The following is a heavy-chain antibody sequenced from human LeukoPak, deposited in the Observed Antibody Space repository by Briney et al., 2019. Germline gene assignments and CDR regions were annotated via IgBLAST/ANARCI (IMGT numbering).Heavy chain of an antibody. Sequence: GGSLRLSCAASGFTFSDYYMSWIRQAPGKGLEWVSYISGSGSTIYYADSVKGRLTISRDNAKNSLYLQMNSLRAEDTAVYYCASDPARDYYDTSGYFRWVDYWGQGTLVAVSS. CDR2: ISGSGSTI. CDR1: GFTFSDYY. V-gene: IGHV3-11*01. D-gene: IGHD3-22*01. CDR3: ASDPARDYYDTSGYFRWVDY. J-gene: IGHJ4*02.